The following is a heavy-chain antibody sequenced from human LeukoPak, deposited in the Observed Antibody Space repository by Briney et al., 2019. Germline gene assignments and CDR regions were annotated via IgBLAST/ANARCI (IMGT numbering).Heavy chain of an antibody. CDR2: IGSSGGTT. CDR3: SRGQSSGYYYFDY. J-gene: IGHJ4*02. V-gene: IGHV3-23*01. Sequence: GGSLRLSCAASGFTLSNYAMSWVRQAPGKGLEWVSGIGSSGGTTYYSDSVKGRFTISRDNSKNTLYLEMNSLRAEDTAVYYCSRGQSSGYYYFDYWGQGTLVTVSS. D-gene: IGHD3-22*01. CDR1: GFTLSNYA.